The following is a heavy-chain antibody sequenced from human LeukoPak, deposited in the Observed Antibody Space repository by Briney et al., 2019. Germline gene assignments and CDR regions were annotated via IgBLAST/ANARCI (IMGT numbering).Heavy chain of an antibody. CDR2: IYTSGST. J-gene: IGHJ4*02. Sequence: SETLSLTCTVSGGSISSGSYYWSWIRQPAGNGLEWIGRIYTSGSTNYNPSLKSRVTISVDTSKNQFSLKLSSVTAADTAVYYCARSPNGVVVDFFDYWGQGTLVTVSS. CDR3: ARSPNGVVVDFFDY. CDR1: GGSISSGSYY. D-gene: IGHD2-2*01. V-gene: IGHV4-61*02.